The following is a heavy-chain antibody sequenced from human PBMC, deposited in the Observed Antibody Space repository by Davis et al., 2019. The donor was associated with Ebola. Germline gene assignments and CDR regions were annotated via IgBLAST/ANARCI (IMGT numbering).Heavy chain of an antibody. D-gene: IGHD1-26*01. V-gene: IGHV1-2*02. Sequence: ASVKVYGKASGYTFTGYYMHWVRQAPGQGLGWMGWINPNSGGTNYAQKFQGRVTMTRYTSISTAYMELSRLRSDDTAVYYCARSPWVSDLHANWFDPWGQGTLVTVSS. J-gene: IGHJ5*02. CDR1: GYTFTGYY. CDR2: INPNSGGT. CDR3: ARSPWVSDLHANWFDP.